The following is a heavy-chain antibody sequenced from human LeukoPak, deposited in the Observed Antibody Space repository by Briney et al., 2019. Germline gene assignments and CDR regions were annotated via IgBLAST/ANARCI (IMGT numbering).Heavy chain of an antibody. CDR2: ISYDGSNK. CDR1: GFTFSSYA. J-gene: IGHJ4*02. Sequence: PGGSLRLSCAASGFTFSSYAMHWVRQAPGKGLEWVAVISYDGSNKYYADSVKGRFTISRDNSKNTLYPQMNSLRAEDTAVYYCAREAGIVVVPAAPDYWGQGTLVTVSS. CDR3: AREAGIVVVPAAPDY. D-gene: IGHD2-2*01. V-gene: IGHV3-30-3*01.